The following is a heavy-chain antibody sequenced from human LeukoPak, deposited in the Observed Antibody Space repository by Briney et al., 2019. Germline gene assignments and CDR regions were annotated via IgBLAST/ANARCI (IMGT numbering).Heavy chain of an antibody. CDR3: ARGSGYSYNNYFDY. CDR2: ISYDGNNQ. J-gene: IGHJ4*02. V-gene: IGHV3-30*04. Sequence: GGSLRLSCAASGFTFRSYAVHWVRQAPGKGLEWVSIISYDGNNQYYADSVRGRFTISRDNSQNTVSLQMNSLRAEDTAVYYCARGSGYSYNNYFDYRGQGSLVTVSS. D-gene: IGHD5-24*01. CDR1: GFTFRSYA.